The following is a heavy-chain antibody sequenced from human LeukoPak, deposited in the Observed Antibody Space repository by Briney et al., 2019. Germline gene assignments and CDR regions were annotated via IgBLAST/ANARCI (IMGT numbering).Heavy chain of an antibody. CDR1: GFIFSTYA. CDR3: ARVSRWLQFNGDY. CDR2: ISYDGSNK. Sequence: PGGSLRLSCAASGFIFSTYAMHWVRQAPGKGLEWVAVISYDGSNKYYADSVKGRFTISRDNSKNTLYLQMNSLRAEDTAVYYCARVSRWLQFNGDYWGQGTLVTVSS. J-gene: IGHJ4*02. V-gene: IGHV3-30-3*01. D-gene: IGHD5-24*01.